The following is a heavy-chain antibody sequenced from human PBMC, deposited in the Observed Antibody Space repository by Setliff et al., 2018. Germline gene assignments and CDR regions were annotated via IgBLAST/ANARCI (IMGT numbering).Heavy chain of an antibody. V-gene: IGHV4-39*02. D-gene: IGHD3-22*01. CDR2: VHYTGST. CDR1: GSSINNTTYY. J-gene: IGHJ3*02. Sequence: ETLSLTCTVSGSSINNTTYYWAWIRQPPGKGLEWVGSVHYTGSTDYNPSLRSRVAISVDTSRNHLSLKLSSVTAADTAVYFCARPNYYDNTGFYDRRNDAFDIWGQGTLVTVSS. CDR3: ARPNYYDNTGFYDRRNDAFDI.